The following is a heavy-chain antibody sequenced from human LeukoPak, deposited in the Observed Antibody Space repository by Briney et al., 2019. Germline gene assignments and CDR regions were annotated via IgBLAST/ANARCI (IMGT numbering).Heavy chain of an antibody. V-gene: IGHV3-21*01. CDR3: ARDLGIVVVPAAFDI. CDR2: ISSSSSYI. Sequence: TGGSLRLSCAASGFTFSSYSMNWVRQAPGKGLEWVSSISSSSSYIYYADSVKGRFTISRDNAKNSLYLQMNSLRAEDTAVYYCARDLGIVVVPAAFDIWGQGTMVTVSS. D-gene: IGHD2-2*01. J-gene: IGHJ3*02. CDR1: GFTFSSYS.